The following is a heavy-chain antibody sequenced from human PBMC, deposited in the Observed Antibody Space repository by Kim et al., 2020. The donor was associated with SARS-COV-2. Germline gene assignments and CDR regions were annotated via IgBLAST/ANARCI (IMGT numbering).Heavy chain of an antibody. Sequence: GGSLRLSCAVSGFTFSSHAMFWARQAPGKGPEWVAVMSNDGNNQYYADSVKGRLTISRDNSKNTLYLQMNSLRGEDTAVYYCARYRTTWVNDVFDIWGQGTMVTVSS. J-gene: IGHJ3*02. D-gene: IGHD6-13*01. CDR2: MSNDGNNQ. CDR3: ARYRTTWVNDVFDI. V-gene: IGHV3-30*04. CDR1: GFTFSSHA.